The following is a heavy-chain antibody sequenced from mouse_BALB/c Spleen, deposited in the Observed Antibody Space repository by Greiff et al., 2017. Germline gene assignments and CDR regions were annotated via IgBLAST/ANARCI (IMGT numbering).Heavy chain of an antibody. J-gene: IGHJ2*01. V-gene: IGHV3-2*02. CDR1: GYSITSDYA. CDR2: ISYSGST. Sequence: EVKLMESGPGLVKPSQSLSLTCTVTGYSITSDYAWNWIRQFPGNKLEWMGYISYSGSTSYNPSLKSRISITRDTSKNQFFLQLNSVTTEDTATYYCARAGWLRAFDYWGQGTTLTVSS. D-gene: IGHD2-3*01. CDR3: ARAGWLRAFDY.